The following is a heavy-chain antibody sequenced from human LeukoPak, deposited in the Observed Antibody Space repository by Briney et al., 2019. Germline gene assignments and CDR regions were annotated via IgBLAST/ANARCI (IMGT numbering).Heavy chain of an antibody. Sequence: PGGSLGLSCAASGFSFSTYWMSWVRQAPGKGLEWVANIKQDGSEKYYVDSVKGRFTISRENAKNSVYLQMNSLRAEDTAVYYCAKSQRENWFDPWGQGTLVTVSS. CDR3: AKSQRENWFDP. CDR2: IKQDGSEK. V-gene: IGHV3-7*03. CDR1: GFSFSTYW. J-gene: IGHJ5*02.